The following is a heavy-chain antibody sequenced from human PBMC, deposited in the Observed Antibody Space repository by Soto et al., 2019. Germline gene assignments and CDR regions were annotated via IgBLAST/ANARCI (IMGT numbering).Heavy chain of an antibody. CDR2: IKSKTDGGTT. CDR1: GFTFSNAW. D-gene: IGHD5-12*01. Sequence: EVQLVESGGGLVKPGGSLRLSCAASGFTFSNAWMSWVRQAPGKGLEWVGRIKSKTDGGTTDYAAPVKGRFAISRDDSKNTLYLQMNSLKTEDTAVHYCTTGLYSGYDSGYWGQGTLVTVSS. CDR3: TTGLYSGYDSGY. J-gene: IGHJ4*02. V-gene: IGHV3-15*01.